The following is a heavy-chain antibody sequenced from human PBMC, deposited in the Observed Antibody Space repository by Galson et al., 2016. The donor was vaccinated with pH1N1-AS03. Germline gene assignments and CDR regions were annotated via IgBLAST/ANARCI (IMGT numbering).Heavy chain of an antibody. V-gene: IGHV4-4*01. CDR2: VHYSGTT. CDR1: GGSMTSPDW. Sequence: LSLTCAVSGGSMTSPDWWTWVRQPPGKGLEWIGEVHYSGTTSYNPSLNSRLTMSIDKSNNQFSLNLGSVTAADTAVYFCASVGYHTPGYHYWGQGALVTVSS. J-gene: IGHJ4*02. D-gene: IGHD3-16*02. CDR3: ASVGYHTPGYHY.